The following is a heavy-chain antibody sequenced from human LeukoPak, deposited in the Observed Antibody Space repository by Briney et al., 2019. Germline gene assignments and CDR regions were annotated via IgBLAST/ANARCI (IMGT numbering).Heavy chain of an antibody. CDR2: IYPGDSDT. CDR3: ARVDCSSTSCYSFDY. Sequence: GESLKISCKGSGYSFTSYWIGWVRQMPGKGLEWMGIIYPGDSDTRYSLSFQGQVTISADKSISTAYLQWSSLKASDTAMYYCARVDCSSTSCYSFDYWGQGTLVTVSS. CDR1: GYSFTSYW. V-gene: IGHV5-51*01. D-gene: IGHD2-2*02. J-gene: IGHJ4*02.